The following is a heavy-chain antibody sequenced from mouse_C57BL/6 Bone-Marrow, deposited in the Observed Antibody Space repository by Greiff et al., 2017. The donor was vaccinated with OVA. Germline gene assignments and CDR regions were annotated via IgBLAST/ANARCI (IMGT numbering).Heavy chain of an antibody. CDR3: ASPMVTTLYYYAMDY. CDR2: IWSGGST. CDR1: GFSLTSYG. Sequence: QVQLQQSGPGLVQPSQSLSITCTVSGFSLTSYGVHWVRQSPGKGLEWLGVIWSGGSTDYNAAFISSLSISKDNSKSQVFFKMNSLQADDTAIYYCASPMVTTLYYYAMDYWGQGTSVTVSS. D-gene: IGHD2-1*01. J-gene: IGHJ4*01. V-gene: IGHV2-2*01.